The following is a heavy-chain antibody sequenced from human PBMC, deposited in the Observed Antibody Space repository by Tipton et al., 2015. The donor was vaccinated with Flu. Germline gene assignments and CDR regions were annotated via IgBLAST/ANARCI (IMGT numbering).Heavy chain of an antibody. CDR1: GGSLSSCGYY. Sequence: TLSLTCIVSGGSLSSCGYYWSWIRQHPGKGLEWIGYIYYSGSTYYNPSLKSRVTISVDTSKNQFSLKLTSVTAADTAVYYCARAGHGYYDSSGSDYWGQGTLVTVSS. CDR2: IYYSGST. J-gene: IGHJ4*02. V-gene: IGHV4-31*03. D-gene: IGHD3-22*01. CDR3: ARAGHGYYDSSGSDY.